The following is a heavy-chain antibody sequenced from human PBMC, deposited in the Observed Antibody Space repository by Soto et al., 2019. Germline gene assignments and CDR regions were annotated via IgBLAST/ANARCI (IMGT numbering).Heavy chain of an antibody. CDR2: IIPIFGTA. CDR3: ARDPHHNNWFDP. J-gene: IGHJ5*02. D-gene: IGHD2-21*01. Sequence: SVNVSCKSSGGTFSSYSMSWVRQAPGQGLEWMGGIIPIFGTANYAQKFQGRVTITADKSTGTAYMELSSLRSEDTAVYYCARDPHHNNWFDPWGQGTLVTVSS. CDR1: GGTFSSYS. V-gene: IGHV1-69*06.